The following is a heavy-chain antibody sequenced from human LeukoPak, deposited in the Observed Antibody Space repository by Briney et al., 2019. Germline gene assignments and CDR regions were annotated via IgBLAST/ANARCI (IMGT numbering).Heavy chain of an antibody. CDR2: ISRSSSYI. V-gene: IGHV3-21*01. D-gene: IGHD2-2*01. J-gene: IGHJ4*02. CDR3: ARVGDIVVVPLHDS. Sequence: GGSLRLSCAASGFTFSSYSMNWVRQAPGKGLEWVSSISRSSSYIYYADSMKGRFTISRDNAKNSLYLQMNSLRAEDTAVYYCARVGDIVVVPLHDSWGQGTLVTVSS. CDR1: GFTFSSYS.